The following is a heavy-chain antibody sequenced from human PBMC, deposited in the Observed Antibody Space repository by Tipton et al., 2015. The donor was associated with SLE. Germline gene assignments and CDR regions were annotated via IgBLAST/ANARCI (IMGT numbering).Heavy chain of an antibody. Sequence: TLSLTCTVSGGSLSSYYWSWIRQPPGKGLEWIGYIYTSGSTNYNPSLKSRVTISVDTSKNQFSLKLSSVTAADTAVYYCARDRAVTTDYYYYMDVWGKGTTVTVSS. V-gene: IGHV4-4*08. D-gene: IGHD4-17*01. CDR2: IYTSGST. CDR1: GGSLSSYY. J-gene: IGHJ6*03. CDR3: ARDRAVTTDYYYYMDV.